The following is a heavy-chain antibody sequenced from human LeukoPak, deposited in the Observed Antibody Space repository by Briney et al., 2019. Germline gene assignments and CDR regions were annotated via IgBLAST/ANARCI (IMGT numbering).Heavy chain of an antibody. V-gene: IGHV4-30-2*01. CDR3: ARAHGAYDQ. CDR2: IYHSGSP. D-gene: IGHD4/OR15-4a*01. CDR1: GGSISSGGYY. Sequence: SQTLSLTCTVSGGSISSGGYYWSWIWQPPGKGLEWIGYIYHSGSPYYNPSLKSRVTISVDRSKNQFSLKLSSVTAADTAVYYCARAHGAYDQWGQGTLVTVSS. J-gene: IGHJ4*02.